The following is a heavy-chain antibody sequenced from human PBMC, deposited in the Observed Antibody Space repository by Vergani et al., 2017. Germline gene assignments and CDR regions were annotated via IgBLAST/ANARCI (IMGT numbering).Heavy chain of an antibody. Sequence: VQLVQSGAEVKKPGSSVKVSCKASGGTFSSYAMSWVRQAPGKGLEWVSAISGSGGSTYYADSVKGRFTISRDNSKNTLYLQMNSLRAEDTAVYYCAKPYYSSYVRYFDYWGQGTLVTVSS. CDR2: ISGSGGST. D-gene: IGHD4-11*01. CDR3: AKPYYSSYVRYFDY. V-gene: IGHV3-23*04. CDR1: GGTFSSYA. J-gene: IGHJ4*02.